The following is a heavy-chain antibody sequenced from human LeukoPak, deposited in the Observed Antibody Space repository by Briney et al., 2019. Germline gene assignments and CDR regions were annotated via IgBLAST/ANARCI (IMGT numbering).Heavy chain of an antibody. V-gene: IGHV6-1*01. CDR1: GDSVSSNSAA. CDR2: TYYRSKWYN. J-gene: IGHJ4*02. Sequence: SQTLSLTCAISGDSVSSNSAAWNWNRQSPSRGLEWLGRTYYRSKWYNDYAVSVKSRITINPDTSKNQFSLQLNSLTPEDTAVYYCAKTSGSYADYWGQGTLVTVSS. D-gene: IGHD1-26*01. CDR3: AKTSGSYADY.